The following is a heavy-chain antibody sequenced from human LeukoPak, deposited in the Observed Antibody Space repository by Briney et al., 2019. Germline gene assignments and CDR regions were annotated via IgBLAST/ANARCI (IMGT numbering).Heavy chain of an antibody. CDR1: GYTFTGYY. J-gene: IGHJ5*02. V-gene: IGHV1-2*02. Sequence: ASVKVSCKASGYTFTGYYMHWVRQAPGQGLEWMGWINPNSGGTNYAQKFQGRVTMTRDTSISTAYMELSRLRSDDTAVYYCARVNYYGSGSYLSWFDPWGQGTLVTVSS. CDR2: INPNSGGT. CDR3: ARVNYYGSGSYLSWFDP. D-gene: IGHD3-10*01.